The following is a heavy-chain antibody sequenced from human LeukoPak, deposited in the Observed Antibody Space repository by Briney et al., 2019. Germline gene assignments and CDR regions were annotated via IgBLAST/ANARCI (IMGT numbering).Heavy chain of an antibody. CDR3: AKGEMTTATPFDY. CDR2: ISSRGGTS. CDR1: GFTFSNYV. Sequence: PGGSLRLSCAASGFTFSNYVMNWVRQAPGRGLEWVSAISSRGGTSYYADSVKGRFTFSRDNSKNTLYLQMNSLRAEDTAVYYCAKGEMTTATPFDYWGQGTLVTVSS. D-gene: IGHD4-11*01. V-gene: IGHV3-23*01. J-gene: IGHJ4*02.